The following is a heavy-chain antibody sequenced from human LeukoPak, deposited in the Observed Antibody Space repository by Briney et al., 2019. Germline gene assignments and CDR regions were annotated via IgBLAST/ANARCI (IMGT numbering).Heavy chain of an antibody. CDR3: ARAVVVTAPFDY. Sequence: RASETLSLTCTVSGGSISNYYWSWIRQPAGKGLEWIGRIYSSGSTNYNPSLKSRVTMSVDTSKNQFSLKLSSVTAADTALYYCARAVVVTAPFDYWGQGTLVTVSS. V-gene: IGHV4-4*07. D-gene: IGHD2-21*02. CDR1: GGSISNYY. CDR2: IYSSGST. J-gene: IGHJ4*02.